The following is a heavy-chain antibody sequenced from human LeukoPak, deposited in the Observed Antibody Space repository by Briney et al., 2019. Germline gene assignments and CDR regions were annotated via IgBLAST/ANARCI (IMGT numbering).Heavy chain of an antibody. CDR1: GFTFSSYA. J-gene: IGHJ4*02. CDR2: ISYDGSNK. Sequence: PGGSLRLSCAASGFTFSSYAMHWVRQAPGKGLEWVAVISYDGSNKYYADSVKGRFTISRDNSKNTLYLQMNSLRAEDTAVYYCARGAPPSLKKSNFDYWGQGTLVTVSS. CDR3: ARGAPPSLKKSNFDY. V-gene: IGHV3-30-3*01.